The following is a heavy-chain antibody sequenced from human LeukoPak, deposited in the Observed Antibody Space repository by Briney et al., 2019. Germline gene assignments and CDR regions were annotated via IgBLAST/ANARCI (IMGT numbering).Heavy chain of an antibody. J-gene: IGHJ4*02. CDR2: ISYDGSNK. V-gene: IGHV3-30*04. CDR1: GFTFSSYA. Sequence: VGSLRLSCAASGFTFSSYAMSWVRQAPGKGLEWVAVISYDGSNKYYADSVKGRFTISRDNSKNTLYLQMNSLRAEDTAVYYCARVQPLSYAEDYWGQGTLVTVSS. CDR3: ARVQPLSYAEDY. D-gene: IGHD2-2*01.